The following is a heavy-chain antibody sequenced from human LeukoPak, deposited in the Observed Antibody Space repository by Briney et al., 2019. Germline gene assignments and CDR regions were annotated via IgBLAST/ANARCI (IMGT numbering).Heavy chain of an antibody. D-gene: IGHD5/OR15-5a*01. CDR2: ISSSSSYI. J-gene: IGHJ4*02. CDR3: ARAPALRSALDY. Sequence: GGSLRLSCAASGFTFISYAMSWVRQAPGKGLEWVSSISSSSSYIYYADSVKGRFTISRDNAKNSLYLQMNSLRAEDTDVYYCARAPALRSALDYWGQRTLVTVSS. CDR1: GFTFISYA. V-gene: IGHV3-21*01.